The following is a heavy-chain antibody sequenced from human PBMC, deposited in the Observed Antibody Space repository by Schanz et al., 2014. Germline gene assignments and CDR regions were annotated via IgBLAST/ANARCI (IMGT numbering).Heavy chain of an antibody. J-gene: IGHJ3*02. CDR3: ARGLGDERWLDLNEAFDI. V-gene: IGHV1-8*01. CDR2: MNSKTGNT. CDR1: GYTFTSYD. Sequence: QVQLVQSGAEVKKPGASVKVSCKASGYTFTSYDINWVRQATGQGLEWMGWMNSKTGNTGYAQRFQGRVTMTRNTSITTAYLELSSLRSGDTAVYYCARGLGDERWLDLNEAFDIWVQGTIVTVSS. D-gene: IGHD6-19*01.